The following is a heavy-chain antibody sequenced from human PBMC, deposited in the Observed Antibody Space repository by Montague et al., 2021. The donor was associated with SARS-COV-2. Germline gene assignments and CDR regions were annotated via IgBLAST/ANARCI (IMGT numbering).Heavy chain of an antibody. CDR3: ARDGHRRLSIEGRFDP. V-gene: IGHV3-30*04. D-gene: IGHD6-6*01. CDR1: GFTFRSYA. Sequence: SLRLSCAASGFTFRSYAMHWVRQTPGKGLERVASISDDGTNKFYVDSVKGRFTISRDNSKNSLYLQMNSLRADDTAVYYCARDGHRRLSIEGRFDPWGQGTLVTVSS. CDR2: ISDDGTNK. J-gene: IGHJ5*02.